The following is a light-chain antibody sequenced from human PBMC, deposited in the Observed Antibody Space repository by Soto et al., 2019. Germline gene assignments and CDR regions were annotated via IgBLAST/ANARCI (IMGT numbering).Light chain of an antibody. J-gene: IGLJ2*01. CDR2: DVT. CDR3: TSYTSDSTVI. Sequence: QSALTQPAAVSGSPGQSVTISCTGTSSDIGGYRYVSWYQQRPGKAPKLMIHDVTNRPSGVSDGFSGSKSGNTASLTISGIKAEDEADYYRTSYTSDSTVIFGGVTKLTVL. V-gene: IGLV2-14*03. CDR1: SSDIGGYRY.